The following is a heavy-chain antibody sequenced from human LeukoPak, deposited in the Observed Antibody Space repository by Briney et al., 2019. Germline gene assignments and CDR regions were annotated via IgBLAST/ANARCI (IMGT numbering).Heavy chain of an antibody. D-gene: IGHD3-16*02. CDR1: GFTFSSYA. V-gene: IGHV3-23*01. J-gene: IGHJ4*02. CDR3: ATGYTKTSRRGDY. CDR2: ITESGGDT. Sequence: GGSLRLSCAASGFTFSSYAMNWVRQAPGKGLEWVSAITESGGDTYYADSVKGRFAISRDDSKNTVFLQMNSLRAEDTAMYYCATGYTKTSRRGDYWGQGTLVTVSS.